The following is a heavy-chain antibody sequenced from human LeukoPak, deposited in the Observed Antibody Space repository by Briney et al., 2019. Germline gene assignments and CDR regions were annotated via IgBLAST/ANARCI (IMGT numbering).Heavy chain of an antibody. J-gene: IGHJ4*02. CDR3: ARDQGYRDY. V-gene: IGHV3-7*01. CDR1: GFTFSSYW. Sequence: GGSLRLSCAASGFTFSSYWMSWVRQAPGEGLEWVANIKQEGSEKYYVDSVKGRFTISRGNAKNPLYLQMNSLRAEDTAVYYCARDQGYRDYWGQGTLVTVSS. D-gene: IGHD5-18*01. CDR2: IKQEGSEK.